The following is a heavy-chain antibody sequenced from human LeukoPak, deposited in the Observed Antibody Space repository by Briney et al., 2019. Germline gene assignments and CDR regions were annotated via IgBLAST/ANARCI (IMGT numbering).Heavy chain of an antibody. V-gene: IGHV4-34*01. D-gene: IGHD6-6*01. CDR2: INHSGST. Sequence: SETLSLTCAVYGGSFSGYYWSWIRQPTGKGLEWIGEINHSGSTNYNPSLKSQVTISVDTSKNQFSLKLSSVTAADTAVYYCARGSSTFYYYYGMDVWGQGTTVTVSS. CDR3: ARGSSTFYYYYGMDV. J-gene: IGHJ6*02. CDR1: GGSFSGYY.